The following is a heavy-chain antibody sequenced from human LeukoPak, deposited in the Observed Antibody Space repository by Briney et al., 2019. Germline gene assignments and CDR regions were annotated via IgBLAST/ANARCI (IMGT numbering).Heavy chain of an antibody. D-gene: IGHD1-26*01. CDR2: IRYDGSNK. CDR3: ARGGSALGYYFDY. J-gene: IGHJ4*02. CDR1: GFTFSSYG. Sequence: PGGSLRLSCAASGFTFSSYGMHWVRQAPGKGLEWVAFIRYDGSNKYYADPVKGRFTISRDNSKNTLYLQMNSLRAEDTAVYYCARGGSALGYYFDYWGQGTLVTVSS. V-gene: IGHV3-30*02.